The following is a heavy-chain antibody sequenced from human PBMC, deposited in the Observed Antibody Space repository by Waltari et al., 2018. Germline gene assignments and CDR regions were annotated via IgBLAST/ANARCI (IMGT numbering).Heavy chain of an antibody. J-gene: IGHJ4*02. Sequence: AHLVESGGGLVAPGESLGLSCAASSVDFPYFWMIWVRPAPGKGLEWVGRITTIAHGGGKADYAAPVRGRFTISRDDSKNTVYLYMDNLKTEDTAVYYCTTEADQYGSTWSYFDSWGQGTLLTVSS. CDR3: TTEADQYGSTWSYFDS. D-gene: IGHD6-13*01. V-gene: IGHV3-15*01. CDR2: ITTIAHGGGKA. CDR1: SVDFPYFW.